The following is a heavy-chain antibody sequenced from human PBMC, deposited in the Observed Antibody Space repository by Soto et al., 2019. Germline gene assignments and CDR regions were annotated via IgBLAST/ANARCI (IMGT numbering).Heavy chain of an antibody. J-gene: IGHJ4*02. CDR2: IKGDGSET. D-gene: IGHD5-12*01. V-gene: IGHV3-74*01. CDR1: GFTFSSYW. Sequence: GGSLRLSCAASGFTFSSYWMHWVRQAPGKGLVWVSRIKGDGSETNYADSVKGRFTISRDNAKNTLYLQLNSLRAEDTAVYYCLRGNSGYGNFDYWGQGTRVTVYS. CDR3: LRGNSGYGNFDY.